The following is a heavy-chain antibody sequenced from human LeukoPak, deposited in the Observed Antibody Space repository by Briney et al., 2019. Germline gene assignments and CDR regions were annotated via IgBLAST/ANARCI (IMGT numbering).Heavy chain of an antibody. CDR2: ISYDGSNK. J-gene: IGHJ4*02. Sequence: GGSLRLSCAASGFTFSSYGMHWVRQAPGKGLEWVAVISYDGSNKYYADSVKGRFTISRDNSKNTLYLQMNSLRAEDTAVYYCATEYFDHWGQGTLVTVSS. CDR3: ATEYFDH. CDR1: GFTFSSYG. V-gene: IGHV3-30*03.